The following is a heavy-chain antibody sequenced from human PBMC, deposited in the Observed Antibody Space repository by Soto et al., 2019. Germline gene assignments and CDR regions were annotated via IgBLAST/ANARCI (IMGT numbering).Heavy chain of an antibody. V-gene: IGHV4-59*01. CDR3: ARGVGSSPPRY. CDR2: IYASGSP. Sequence: TLSLTCTISGGSISVYYWSWVRQPPGHELEWIGYIYASGSPYYNPSLRSRVTISADTSKNQISLKLTSPTAADTAVYYCARGVGSSPPRYWGRGTLVTVSS. J-gene: IGHJ4*02. CDR1: GGSISVYY. D-gene: IGHD1-26*01.